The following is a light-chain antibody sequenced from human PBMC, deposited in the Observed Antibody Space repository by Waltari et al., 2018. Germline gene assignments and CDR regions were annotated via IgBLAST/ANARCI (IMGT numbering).Light chain of an antibody. V-gene: IGKV1-5*03. J-gene: IGKJ1*01. CDR1: QSVSSW. CDR3: QQYSTYGT. Sequence: DIQMTQSPSTLSASVGERVTVTCRASQSVSSWLAWYQQKPGKAPKLLIYDASSLESGVPSRFSGSASGTEFTLTITSLQPDDSATYYCQQYSTYGTFGQGTKVEIK. CDR2: DAS.